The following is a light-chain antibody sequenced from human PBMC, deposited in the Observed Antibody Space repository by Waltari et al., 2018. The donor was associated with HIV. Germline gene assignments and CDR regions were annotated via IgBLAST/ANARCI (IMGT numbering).Light chain of an antibody. V-gene: IGLV3-21*02. Sequence: SYVLTQSPSVSVAPGQTARVTCGGNNIGSKSVHWYQVKPGQAPVLVVYDDSDRPSGIPERFSGSNSGNTATLTISRVEAGDEADYYCQVWDTGGDHPEWVFGGGTKLTVL. J-gene: IGLJ3*02. CDR1: NIGSKS. CDR2: DDS. CDR3: QVWDTGGDHPEWV.